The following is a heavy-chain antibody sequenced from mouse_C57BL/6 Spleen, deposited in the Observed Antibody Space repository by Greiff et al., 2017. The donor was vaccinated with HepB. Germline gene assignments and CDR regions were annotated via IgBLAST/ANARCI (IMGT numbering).Heavy chain of an antibody. CDR3: ASESYYYGSSHWYFDV. CDR1: GFTFSDYG. V-gene: IGHV5-17*01. D-gene: IGHD1-1*01. Sequence: EVMLVESGRGLVKPGGSLKLSCAASGFTFSDYGMHWVRQAPEKGLEWVAYISSGSSTIYYADTVKGRCTISIDNAKNTLFLQMTSLRSEDTAMYYCASESYYYGSSHWYFDVWGTGTTVTVSS. CDR2: ISSGSSTI. J-gene: IGHJ1*03.